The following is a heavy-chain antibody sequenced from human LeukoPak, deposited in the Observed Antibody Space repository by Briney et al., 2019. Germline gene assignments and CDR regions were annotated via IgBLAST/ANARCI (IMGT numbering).Heavy chain of an antibody. CDR1: GYTFTNYY. V-gene: IGHV1-46*01. Sequence: ASVKVSCKASGYTFTNYYIHWVRQAPGQGLEWMGIINPIGGTTDYPQKFQGRVTMTTDTSTSTAYMELRSLRSDDTAVYYCARGQQWLAYFDYWGQGTLVTVSS. J-gene: IGHJ4*02. D-gene: IGHD6-19*01. CDR2: INPIGGTT. CDR3: ARGQQWLAYFDY.